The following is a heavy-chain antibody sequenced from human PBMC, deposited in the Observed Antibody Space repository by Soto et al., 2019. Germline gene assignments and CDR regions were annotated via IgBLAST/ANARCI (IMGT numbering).Heavy chain of an antibody. V-gene: IGHV4-4*02. CDR3: ARVWTTVTNWFDP. D-gene: IGHD4-17*01. CDR1: GGSISSTNW. J-gene: IGHJ5*02. CDR2: IYYSGTT. Sequence: SETLSLTCVVSGGSISSTNWWTWVRQTPGKGLEWMGYIYYSGTTTNYNPSLKSRVTISVDTSKNQFSLKLSSVTAADTAVYYCARVWTTVTNWFDPWGQGTLVTVAS.